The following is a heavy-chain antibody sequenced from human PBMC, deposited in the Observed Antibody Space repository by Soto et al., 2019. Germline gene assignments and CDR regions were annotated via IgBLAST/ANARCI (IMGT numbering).Heavy chain of an antibody. J-gene: IGHJ4*02. CDR1: GFSFSTPGVG. CDR3: AHSPPHHTNWDPDY. D-gene: IGHD1-1*01. V-gene: IGHV2-5*02. Sequence: QITLKESGPTLVKPTQTLTLTGSFSGFSFSTPGVGVGWISKPPGKPLEWLAIIDWDDDKRYNPSLRSRLTLTKDTSRHQVVLIMTNLDPLATGTYFCAHSPPHHTNWDPDYWGQGTLVTVSS. CDR2: IDWDDDK.